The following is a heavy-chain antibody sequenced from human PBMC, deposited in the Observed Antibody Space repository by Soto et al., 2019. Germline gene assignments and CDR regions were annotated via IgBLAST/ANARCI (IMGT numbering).Heavy chain of an antibody. J-gene: IGHJ4*02. CDR1: GFTFSSYG. V-gene: IGHV3-33*01. CDR3: ARGRGYSYGYSPALFDY. CDR2: IWYDGSNK. D-gene: IGHD5-18*01. Sequence: GGSLRLSCAASGFTFSSYGMHWVRQAPGKGLEWVAVIWYDGSNKYYADSVKGRFTISRDNSKNTLYLQMNSLRAEDTAVYYCARGRGYSYGYSPALFDYWGQGTLVTVSS.